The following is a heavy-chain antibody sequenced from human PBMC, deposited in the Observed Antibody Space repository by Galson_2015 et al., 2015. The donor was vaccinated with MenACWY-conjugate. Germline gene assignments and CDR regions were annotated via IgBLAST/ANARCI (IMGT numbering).Heavy chain of an antibody. Sequence: QSGAEVKKPGESLKISCKGSGYNFITYWIGWVRQMPGKGLEWVGLISPIDSNTRYSPSFQGQVTLSADKSITTAYLQWTSLKASDTAMYYCARHPPGGRGMDVWGQGTTATVSS. V-gene: IGHV5-51*01. CDR2: ISPIDSNT. CDR3: ARHPPGGRGMDV. J-gene: IGHJ6*02. D-gene: IGHD1-26*01. CDR1: GYNFITYW.